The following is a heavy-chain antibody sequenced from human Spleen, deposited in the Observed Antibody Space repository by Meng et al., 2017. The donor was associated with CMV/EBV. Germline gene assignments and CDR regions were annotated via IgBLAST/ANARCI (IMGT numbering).Heavy chain of an antibody. CDR3: ARETASGGVDY. CDR1: GFTFSNYD. CDR2: IYSGGST. J-gene: IGHJ4*02. Sequence: GGSLRLSCVVSGFTFSNYDMNWVRQAPGKGLEWVSVIYSGGSTYYADSVKGRFTISRDNSKNTLFLQMNSLRVDDTAVYYCARETASGGVDYWGQGTLVTVSS. V-gene: IGHV3-66*02. D-gene: IGHD3-16*01.